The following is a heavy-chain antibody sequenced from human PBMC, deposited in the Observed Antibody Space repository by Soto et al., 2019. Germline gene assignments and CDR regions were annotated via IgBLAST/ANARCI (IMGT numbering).Heavy chain of an antibody. Sequence: EVQLVQSGAEVKKPGESLRISCKGSGYSFSSYWINWVRQMPGKGLEWMGRIDPSDSETNYSPSFQGHVTISADKSSRTAFLQWRSLSASDTAKYYCAREDIGMATGYFDKWGQGALVSVSS. D-gene: IGHD2-15*01. J-gene: IGHJ4*02. CDR3: AREDIGMATGYFDK. CDR2: IDPSDSET. CDR1: GYSFSSYW. V-gene: IGHV5-10-1*03.